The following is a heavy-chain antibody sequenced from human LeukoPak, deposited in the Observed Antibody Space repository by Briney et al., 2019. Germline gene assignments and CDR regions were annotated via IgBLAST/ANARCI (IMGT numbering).Heavy chain of an antibody. Sequence: GGSLRLSCAASGFTFSSYWMSWVRQAPGKGLEWVANIKQDGSEKYYVDSVKGRFTISRDNAKNSLYLQMNSLRAEDTAVYYCATQRRVGATDYWGQGTLVTVSS. CDR3: ATQRRVGATDY. J-gene: IGHJ4*02. V-gene: IGHV3-7*01. D-gene: IGHD1-26*01. CDR1: GFTFSSYW. CDR2: IKQDGSEK.